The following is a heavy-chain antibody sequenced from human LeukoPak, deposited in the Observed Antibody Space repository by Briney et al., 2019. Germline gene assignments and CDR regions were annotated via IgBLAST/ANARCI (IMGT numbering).Heavy chain of an antibody. CDR2: ISSSSSTI. J-gene: IGHJ4*02. Sequence: GGSLRLSCAASGFTFSSYAMNWARQAPGKGLEWVSYISSSSSTIYYADTVKGRFTISRDNAKNSLYLQMNSLRAEDTAVFYCARFGPTGTAWSFDYWGQGTLVTVSS. V-gene: IGHV3-48*01. D-gene: IGHD1-1*01. CDR1: GFTFSSYA. CDR3: ARFGPTGTAWSFDY.